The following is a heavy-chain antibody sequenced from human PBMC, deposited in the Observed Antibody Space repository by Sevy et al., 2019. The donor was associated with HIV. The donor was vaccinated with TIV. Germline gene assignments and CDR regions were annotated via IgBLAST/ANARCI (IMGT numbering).Heavy chain of an antibody. CDR1: GGSISSYY. D-gene: IGHD6-19*01. CDR3: ARAYTRGNSSGWSYYYYGMDV. Sequence: SETLSLTCTVSGGSISSYYWSWIRQPPGKGLEWIGYIYYSGSTNYNPSLKSRVTISVDTSKNQFSLKLSSVTAVDTAVYYCARAYTRGNSSGWSYYYYGMDVWGQGTTVTVSS. V-gene: IGHV4-59*01. J-gene: IGHJ6*02. CDR2: IYYSGST.